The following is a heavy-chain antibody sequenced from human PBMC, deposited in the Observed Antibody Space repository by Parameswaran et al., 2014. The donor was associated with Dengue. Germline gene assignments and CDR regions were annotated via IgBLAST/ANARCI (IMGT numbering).Heavy chain of an antibody. V-gene: IGHV1-18*01. CDR3: ARVYRAYGDYEGYFDL. Sequence: SWVRQAPGQGLEWMGWISAYNGNTNYAQKLQGRVTMTTDTSTSTAYMELRSLRSDDTAVYYCARVYRAYGDYEGYFDLWGLAPWSPSPQ. CDR2: ISAYNGNT. D-gene: IGHD4-17*01. J-gene: IGHJ2*01.